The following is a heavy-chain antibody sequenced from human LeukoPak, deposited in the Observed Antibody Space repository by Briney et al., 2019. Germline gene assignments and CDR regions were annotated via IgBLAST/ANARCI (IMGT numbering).Heavy chain of an antibody. CDR1: GFTFSSYA. V-gene: IGHV3-30*04. D-gene: IGHD3-10*01. Sequence: GRSLRPSCAASGFTFSSYAMHWVRQAPGKGLEWVAVISYDGSNKYYADSVKGRFTISRDNSKNTLYLQMNSLRAEDTAVYYCATSSMVRGAQFDYWGQGTLVTVPS. CDR3: ATSSMVRGAQFDY. J-gene: IGHJ4*02. CDR2: ISYDGSNK.